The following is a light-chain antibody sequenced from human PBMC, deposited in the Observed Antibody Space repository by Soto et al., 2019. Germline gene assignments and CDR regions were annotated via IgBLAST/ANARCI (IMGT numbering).Light chain of an antibody. CDR3: MQPLENFRT. CDR2: LGS. V-gene: IGKV2-28*01. Sequence: IVMTQSPLSLSVTPGEAASISCMSSARLLHKNGYNYVDWHMQKPGQSPQLLIYLGSNRASGVPDRFSGSGSDTYFTLEISRVEADDVGVYYCMQPLENFRTFGQGTKVEIK. J-gene: IGKJ1*01. CDR1: ARLLHKNGYNY.